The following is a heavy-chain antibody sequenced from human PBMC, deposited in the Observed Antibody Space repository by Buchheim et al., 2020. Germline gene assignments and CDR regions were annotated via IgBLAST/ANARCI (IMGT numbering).Heavy chain of an antibody. CDR1: GGSFSGYY. D-gene: IGHD3-3*01. Sequence: QVQLQQWGAGLLKPSETLSLTCAVYGGSFSGYYWSWIRQPPGKGLEWIGEINHSGSTNYNPSLKSRVTISVDTSKNQFSLKLSSVTAADTAVYYCARGYDFWSGYYSWGWFDPWGQGTL. J-gene: IGHJ5*02. CDR3: ARGYDFWSGYYSWGWFDP. CDR2: INHSGST. V-gene: IGHV4-34*01.